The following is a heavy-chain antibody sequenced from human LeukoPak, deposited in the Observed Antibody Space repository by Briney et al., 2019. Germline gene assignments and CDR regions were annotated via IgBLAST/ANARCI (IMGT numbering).Heavy chain of an antibody. D-gene: IGHD6-19*01. CDR3: ARGIAVSGTFRYYYYYMDV. CDR2: IYTSGST. V-gene: IGHV4-4*07. CDR1: GGTISSYY. Sequence: PSETLSLTCTVSGGTISSYYWSWIRQPAGKGLEWIGRIYTSGSTNYNPSLKSRVTVSVDTSKNQFSLKLSSVTAADTAVYYCARGIAVSGTFRYYYYYMDVWGKGTTVTVSS. J-gene: IGHJ6*03.